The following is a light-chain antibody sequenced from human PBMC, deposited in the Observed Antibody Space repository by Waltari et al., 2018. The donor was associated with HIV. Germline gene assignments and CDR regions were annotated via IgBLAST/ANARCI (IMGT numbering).Light chain of an antibody. Sequence: QSALTQPASVSGSPGQSITISGTGTSSDVGGYNYVSWYQQHPGKAPKLMIYAVSNRASGVSNRFSGSKSCNTASLVISVLQSEAEGDYYCSSYSRSGTLVFGGGTTLTVL. V-gene: IGLV2-14*01. CDR3: SSYSRSGTLV. CDR2: AVS. J-gene: IGLJ2*01. CDR1: SSDVGGYNY.